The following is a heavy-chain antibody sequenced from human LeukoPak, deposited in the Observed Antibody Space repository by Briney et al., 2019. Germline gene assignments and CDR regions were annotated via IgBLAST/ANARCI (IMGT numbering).Heavy chain of an antibody. CDR1: GYTFTGYY. J-gene: IGHJ5*02. CDR2: ISAYDGNT. D-gene: IGHD6-13*01. Sequence: GASVKVSCKASGYTFTGYYMHWVRQAPGQGLEWMGWISAYDGNTNYLQKFQGRVTMTIDTSTSTAYMELRSLRSDDTAVYYCARDKVIASAGTPNWFDPWGQGTQVTVSS. V-gene: IGHV1-18*04. CDR3: ARDKVIASAGTPNWFDP.